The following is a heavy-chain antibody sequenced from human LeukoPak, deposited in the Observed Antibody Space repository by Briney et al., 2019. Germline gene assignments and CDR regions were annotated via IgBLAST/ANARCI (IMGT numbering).Heavy chain of an antibody. CDR3: ARDVYDSSGTFDY. CDR2: IKQDGSEK. CDR1: GFTFSSYW. Sequence: GGSLRLSCAASGFTFSSYWMSWVRQAPGKGLEWVANIKQDGSEKYYVDSMKGRFTISRDNAKNSLYLQMNSLRAEDTAVYYCARDVYDSSGTFDYWGQGTPVTVSS. V-gene: IGHV3-7*01. J-gene: IGHJ4*02. D-gene: IGHD3-22*01.